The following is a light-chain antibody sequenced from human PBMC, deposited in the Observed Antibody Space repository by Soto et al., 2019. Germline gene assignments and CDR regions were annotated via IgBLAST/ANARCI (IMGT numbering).Light chain of an antibody. CDR2: GAS. J-gene: IGKJ5*01. V-gene: IGKV3-20*01. CDR3: QQYGSSRPIT. Sequence: IVLTQSPGTLSLSPWERATLSCRASQSVSSSYLAWYQQKPGQAPRLLISGASSRATGIPDRFSGTGSGTDFTLTISRLEPEDFAVYYCQQYGSSRPITFGQGTRLEIK. CDR1: QSVSSSY.